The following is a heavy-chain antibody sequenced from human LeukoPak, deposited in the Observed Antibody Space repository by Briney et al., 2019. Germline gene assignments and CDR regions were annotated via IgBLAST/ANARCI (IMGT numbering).Heavy chain of an antibody. Sequence: ASVKVSCKASGYTFTSYTMNWVRQAPGQGLEWMGWINTNTGNPTYAQGFTGRFVFSLDTSVSTAYLQISSLKAEDTAVYYCAREQSHSGSYFPSGPSSPFDYWGQGTLVTVSS. CDR3: AREQSHSGSYFPSGPSSPFDY. D-gene: IGHD1-26*01. J-gene: IGHJ4*02. CDR2: INTNTGNP. CDR1: GYTFTSYT. V-gene: IGHV7-4-1*02.